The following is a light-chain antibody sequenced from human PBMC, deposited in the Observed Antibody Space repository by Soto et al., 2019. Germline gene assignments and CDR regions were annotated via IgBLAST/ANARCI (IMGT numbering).Light chain of an antibody. J-gene: IGKJ4*01. CDR3: QQSYSTPLT. V-gene: IGKV1-39*01. CDR1: QSISSY. CDR2: AAS. Sequence: IPLTQSPSSLSASVGDRVTITCRASQSISSYLNWYQEKPGKAPKVLMYAASSLQSGVPSRFSGRGSGTDFTLTISSLQPEDFATYYCQQSYSTPLTFGGGTKVEIK.